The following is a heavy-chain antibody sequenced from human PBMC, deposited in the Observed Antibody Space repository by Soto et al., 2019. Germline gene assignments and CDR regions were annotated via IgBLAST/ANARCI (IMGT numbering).Heavy chain of an antibody. CDR3: AKEGPQSSHYYYYYMDV. Sequence: PGGSLRLSYPASVFTSGTYAINWVRQAPGKGLEWVSAISGSGDSTYYADSVKGRFTISRDNSKNTLYLQMNSLRGEDTAVYYCAKEGPQSSHYYYYYMDVWGKGTTVTVSS. V-gene: IGHV3-23*01. J-gene: IGHJ6*03. CDR1: VFTSGTYA. CDR2: ISGSGDST. D-gene: IGHD6-19*01.